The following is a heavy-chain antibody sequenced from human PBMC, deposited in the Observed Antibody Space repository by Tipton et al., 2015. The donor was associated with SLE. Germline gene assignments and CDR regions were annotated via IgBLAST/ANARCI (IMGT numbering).Heavy chain of an antibody. D-gene: IGHD3-3*01. V-gene: IGHV1-2*02. CDR1: GNTFNGYY. CDR2: INTKNGGT. Sequence: QSGAEVKKPGASVKVSCKASGNTFNGYYIHWVRLAPGQGLEWMGWINTKNGGTNYAQKFQGRVTMTRDTSISTVYMEMSGLKSDDTAVYYFLKGGGYFFRTIFGVATPKDGWGIGTTGTVPS. J-gene: IGHJ6*04. CDR3: LKGGGYFFRTIFGVATPKDG.